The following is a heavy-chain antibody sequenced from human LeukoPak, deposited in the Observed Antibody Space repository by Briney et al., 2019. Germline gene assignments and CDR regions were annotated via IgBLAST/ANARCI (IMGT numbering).Heavy chain of an antibody. V-gene: IGHV4-31*03. CDR2: IYYSGST. CDR3: AREHYDSSGYYDDY. CDR1: GGSISSGGYY. J-gene: IGHJ4*02. D-gene: IGHD3-22*01. Sequence: SQTLSLTCTVSGGSISSGGYYWSWIRQHPGKGLEWIGYIYYSGSTYYNPSLKSRVTISVDTPKNQFSLKLSSATAADTAVYYCAREHYDSSGYYDDYWGQGTLVTVSS.